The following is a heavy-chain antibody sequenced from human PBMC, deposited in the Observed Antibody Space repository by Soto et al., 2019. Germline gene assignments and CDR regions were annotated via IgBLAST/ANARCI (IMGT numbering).Heavy chain of an antibody. D-gene: IGHD3-10*01. V-gene: IGHV3-74*01. J-gene: IGHJ4*02. CDR1: EITLNIYW. Sequence: EAQLVESGGGLVQPGGSLTLSCTASEITLNIYWMHWIRQAPGKGLVWVSRINPESTTLTYADSVTGRFTISRDSAKNTLYLQMNGLSAEDKAIYYSTKDTFGAWDSWRQGTLVTVSS. CDR3: TKDTFGAWDS. CDR2: INPESTTL.